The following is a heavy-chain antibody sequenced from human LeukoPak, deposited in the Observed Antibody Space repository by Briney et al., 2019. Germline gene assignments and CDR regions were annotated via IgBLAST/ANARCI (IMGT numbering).Heavy chain of an antibody. Sequence: AGSLRLSCATSGFTFSTYWMSWVRQAPGKGLEWVANIKQDGSEKYYVDSVKGRFTISRDNAKNSLYLQMNSLRAEDTAVYYCANGDGFDYWGQGTLVTVSS. CDR3: ANGDGFDY. J-gene: IGHJ4*02. CDR2: IKQDGSEK. D-gene: IGHD5-24*01. CDR1: GFTFSTYW. V-gene: IGHV3-7*01.